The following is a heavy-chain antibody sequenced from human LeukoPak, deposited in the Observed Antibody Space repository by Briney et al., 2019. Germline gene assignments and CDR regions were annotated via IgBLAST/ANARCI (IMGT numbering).Heavy chain of an antibody. CDR2: ISGSGGAL. D-gene: IGHD2-2*01. J-gene: IGHJ5*02. CDR1: GFTFSDYY. Sequence: WGSLRLSCAASGFTFSDYYMSWIRQAPGKGLEWVSYISGSGGALYYADSVKGRFTISRDNAKNSLYLQMNSLRAEDTAVYYCARDRYCSTNNCSNWFDPWGQGTLVTVSS. CDR3: ARDRYCSTNNCSNWFDP. V-gene: IGHV3-11*01.